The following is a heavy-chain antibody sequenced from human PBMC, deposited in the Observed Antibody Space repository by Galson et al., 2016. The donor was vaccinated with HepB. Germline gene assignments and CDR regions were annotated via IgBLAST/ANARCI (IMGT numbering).Heavy chain of an antibody. CDR3: ARGVGLRRYYNANGYAFDL. V-gene: IGHV4-30-2*06. J-gene: IGHJ4*01. Sequence: TLSLTCTVSGDSISSGAYSWSWIRQSPGEGLEWIGYIYHSGGTYYNPSLKGRVSMSIETYKDQFSLKVTSVTAADTAVYFCARGVGLRRYYNANGYAFDLWGQGTLVTVSS. CDR1: GDSISSGAYS. D-gene: IGHD2-8*01. CDR2: IYHSGGT.